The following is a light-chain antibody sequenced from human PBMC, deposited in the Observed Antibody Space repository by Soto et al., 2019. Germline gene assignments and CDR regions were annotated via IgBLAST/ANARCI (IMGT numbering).Light chain of an antibody. CDR3: CSYAGSSVWV. Sequence: QSALTQPASVSGSPGQSITISCTGTSGDIGNYNFVSWYQHHPGKAPKVLIYEGSKRPSGVSSRFSGSKSGNTASLTISGLQAEDEADYYCCSYAGSSVWVFGGGTKLTVL. CDR2: EGS. J-gene: IGLJ3*02. CDR1: SGDIGNYNF. V-gene: IGLV2-23*01.